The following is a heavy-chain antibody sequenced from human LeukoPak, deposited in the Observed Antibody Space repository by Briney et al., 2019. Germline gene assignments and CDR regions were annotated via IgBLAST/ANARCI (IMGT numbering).Heavy chain of an antibody. J-gene: IGHJ4*02. CDR1: GFTFSSYG. D-gene: IGHD3-22*01. CDR2: ISYDGSNK. Sequence: GRSLRLSCAASGFTFSSYGMHWVRQAPGKGLEWVAVISYDGSNKYYADSVKGRFTISRDNSKNTLYLQMKSLRAEDTAVYYCAKDQGYYYDRSVSYYFDYWGQGTLVTVSS. V-gene: IGHV3-30*18. CDR3: AKDQGYYYDRSVSYYFDY.